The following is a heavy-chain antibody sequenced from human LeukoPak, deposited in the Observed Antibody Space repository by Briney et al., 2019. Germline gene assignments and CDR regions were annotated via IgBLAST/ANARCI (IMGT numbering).Heavy chain of an antibody. CDR1: GDSISSSSTW. CDR3: ARLTWITDY. Sequence: SETLSLTCTVSGDSISSSSTWWGWIRQPPGKGLEWIGHIKSSGSPNYNPPLKSRVTISVDTSKNQFSLKVSSVTAADTAVYYCARLTWITDYWGQGILVTVSS. J-gene: IGHJ4*02. D-gene: IGHD5-12*01. V-gene: IGHV4-39*01. CDR2: IKSSGSP.